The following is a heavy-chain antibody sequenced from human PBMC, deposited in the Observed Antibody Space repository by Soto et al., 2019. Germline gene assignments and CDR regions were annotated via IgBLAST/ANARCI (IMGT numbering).Heavy chain of an antibody. V-gene: IGHV1-18*01. Sequence: ASVEVSSKDSGFSITSKGISWVRQAPGQGLEWMGWISAYNGNTNYAQKLQGRVTMTTDTSTSTAYMELRSLRSDDTAVYYCARDGYGDDDAFDIWGQGTMVTVSS. D-gene: IGHD4-17*01. CDR2: ISAYNGNT. J-gene: IGHJ3*02. CDR1: GFSITSKG. CDR3: ARDGYGDDDAFDI.